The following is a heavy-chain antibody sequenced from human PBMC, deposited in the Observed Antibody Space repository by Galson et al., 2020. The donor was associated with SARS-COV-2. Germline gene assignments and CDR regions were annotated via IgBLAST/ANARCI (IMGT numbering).Heavy chain of an antibody. CDR1: GFSLSTSGMR. D-gene: IGHD3-16*01. Sequence: SGPTLVKPTQTLTLTCTFSGFSLSTSGMRASWIRQPPGKALEWLARIDWDDDKFYSTSLKSRLTISKDTSKNQVVLTMTNMDPVDTATYYCARMKGEEDACDIWGQGTMVTVSS. J-gene: IGHJ3*02. CDR3: ARMKGEEDACDI. V-gene: IGHV2-70*04. CDR2: IDWDDDK.